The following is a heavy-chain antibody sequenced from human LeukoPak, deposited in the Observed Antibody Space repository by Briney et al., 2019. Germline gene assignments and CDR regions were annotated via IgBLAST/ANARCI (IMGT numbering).Heavy chain of an antibody. CDR2: INHSGST. CDR1: GGSFSGYY. V-gene: IGHV4-34*01. Sequence: PSETLSLTCAVYGGSFSGYYWSWIRQPQGKGLEWIGEINHSGSTNYNPSLKSRVTISVDTSKNQFSLKLSSVTAADTAVYYCARGGGSYARDYWGQGTLVTVSS. J-gene: IGHJ4*02. D-gene: IGHD1-26*01. CDR3: ARGGGSYARDY.